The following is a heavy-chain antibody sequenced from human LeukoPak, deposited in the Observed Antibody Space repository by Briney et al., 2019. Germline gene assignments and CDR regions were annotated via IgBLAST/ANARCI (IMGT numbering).Heavy chain of an antibody. J-gene: IGHJ6*03. V-gene: IGHV4-61*02. CDR1: GGSISSSSYY. Sequence: PSETLSLTCTVSGGSISSSSYYWSWIRQPAGKGLEWIGRIETSGNTNYKPSLKSRVTMSVDTSKNQFSLKLSSVTAADTAVYYCARDKRVAVAGTYIYYYYMDVWGNGTTVTISS. CDR2: IETSGNT. D-gene: IGHD6-19*01. CDR3: ARDKRVAVAGTYIYYYYMDV.